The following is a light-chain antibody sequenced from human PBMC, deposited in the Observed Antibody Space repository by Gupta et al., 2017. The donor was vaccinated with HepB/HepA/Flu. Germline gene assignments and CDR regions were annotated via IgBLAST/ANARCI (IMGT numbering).Light chain of an antibody. J-gene: IGKJ2*01. CDR3: MQALQTHT. CDR2: LGS. V-gene: IGKV2-28*01. CDR1: QSLLHSNGYNY. Sequence: DIVMTQSPLSLPVTPGEPASIPCRSSQSLLHSNGYNYLDWYLQKPGQSPQLRIYLGSHRASGVPDRFSGSGSGTDFILKISRVEAEDVGVYYCMQALQTHTFGQGTNLEIK.